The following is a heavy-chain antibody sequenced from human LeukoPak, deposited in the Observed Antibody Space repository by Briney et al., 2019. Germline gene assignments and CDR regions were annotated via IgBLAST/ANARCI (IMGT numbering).Heavy chain of an antibody. D-gene: IGHD3-22*01. CDR1: GYTFTSYG. Sequence: ASVKVSCKASGYTFTSYGISWVRQAPGRGLEWMGWISAYNGNTNYAQKLQGRVTMTTDTSTSTAYMEPRSLRSDDTAVYYCARVLEYYYDSSGYPDYWGQGTLVTVSS. J-gene: IGHJ4*02. CDR3: ARVLEYYYDSSGYPDY. CDR2: ISAYNGNT. V-gene: IGHV1-18*01.